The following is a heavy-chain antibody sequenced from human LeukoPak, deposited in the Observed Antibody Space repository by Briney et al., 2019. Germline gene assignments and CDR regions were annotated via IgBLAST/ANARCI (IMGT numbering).Heavy chain of an antibody. J-gene: IGHJ4*02. D-gene: IGHD3-10*01. CDR3: ARHRGGSGSYHNVFVY. Sequence: GESLKISCKGSGYSFTSYWIGWVRQMPGKGLEWVGIIYPGDSDTRYSPSFQGQVTISADKSISTAYLQWSSLKASDTAMYYCARHRGGSGSYHNVFVYWGQGTLVTVSS. CDR1: GYSFTSYW. V-gene: IGHV5-51*01. CDR2: IYPGDSDT.